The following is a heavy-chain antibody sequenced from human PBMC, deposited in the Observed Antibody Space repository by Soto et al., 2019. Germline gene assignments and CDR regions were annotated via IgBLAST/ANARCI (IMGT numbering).Heavy chain of an antibody. CDR1: GFTFSSYG. CDR2: ISYDGSNK. D-gene: IGHD2-2*01. CDR3: AKEVLGYCISTSCSPFDY. V-gene: IGHV3-30*18. J-gene: IGHJ4*02. Sequence: QVRLVESGGGVVQPGRSLRLSCAASGFTFSSYGMHWVRQARGKGLEWVAVISYDGSNKYYADSVKGRFTISRDNSKNTLYLQMNSLRAEDTAVYYCAKEVLGYCISTSCSPFDYWGQGTLVTVSS.